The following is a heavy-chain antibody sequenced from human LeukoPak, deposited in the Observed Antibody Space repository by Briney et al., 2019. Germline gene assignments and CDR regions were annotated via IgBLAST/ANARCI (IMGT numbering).Heavy chain of an antibody. D-gene: IGHD2-15*01. CDR3: ARAYYCGGGSCKLEY. J-gene: IGHJ4*02. CDR2: IYPCDSDT. Sequence: GESLKISCQGSGYSFNTYWIAWVRQMPGKGLEWMGIIYPCDSDTKYSPSFKGQITISADKSINTAYLRWSSLKASDTAMYYCARAYYCGGGSCKLEYWGQGTLVTVSS. CDR1: GYSFNTYW. V-gene: IGHV5-51*01.